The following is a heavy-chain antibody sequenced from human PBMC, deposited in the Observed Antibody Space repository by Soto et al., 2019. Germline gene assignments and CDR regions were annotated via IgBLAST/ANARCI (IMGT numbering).Heavy chain of an antibody. CDR3: ARQTRYSGYGHYMDV. D-gene: IGHD5-12*01. CDR1: GGSISSYY. Sequence: SETLSLTCTVSGGSISSYYWSWIRQPPGKGLEWIGYTYYSGSTNYNPSLKSRVTISVDTSKNQFSLKLSSVTAADTAVYYCARQTRYSGYGHYMDVWGKGTTVTVSS. J-gene: IGHJ6*03. V-gene: IGHV4-59*08. CDR2: TYYSGST.